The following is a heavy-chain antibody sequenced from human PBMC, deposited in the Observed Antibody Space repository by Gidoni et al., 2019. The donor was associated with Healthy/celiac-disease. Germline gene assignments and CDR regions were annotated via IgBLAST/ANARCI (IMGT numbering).Heavy chain of an antibody. V-gene: IGHV1-69*01. CDR1: GGTFSSYA. CDR3: ARDRPESEWELLTYNWFDP. Sequence: QVQLVQSGAEVKKPGSSVKVSCKASGGTFSSYAISWVRQAPGQGLEWMGGIIPSFGTANYAQKFQGRVTITADESTSTAYMELSSLRSEDTAVYYCARDRPESEWELLTYNWFDPWGQGTLVTVSS. D-gene: IGHD1-26*01. J-gene: IGHJ5*02. CDR2: IIPSFGTA.